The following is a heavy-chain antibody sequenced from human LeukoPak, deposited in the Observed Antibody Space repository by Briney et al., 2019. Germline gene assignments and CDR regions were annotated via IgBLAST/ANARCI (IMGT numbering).Heavy chain of an antibody. CDR1: GFTFSSYR. J-gene: IGHJ4*02. CDR2: ISSSSSTI. Sequence: PGGSLRLSCAASGFTFSSYRMNWVRQAPGKGLEWVSYISSSSSTIYYADSVKGRLTISRDNAKNSLYLQMNSLRAEDTAVYYCARLGRDDSSGYYYYWGQGTLVTVSS. D-gene: IGHD3-22*01. CDR3: ARLGRDDSSGYYYY. V-gene: IGHV3-48*01.